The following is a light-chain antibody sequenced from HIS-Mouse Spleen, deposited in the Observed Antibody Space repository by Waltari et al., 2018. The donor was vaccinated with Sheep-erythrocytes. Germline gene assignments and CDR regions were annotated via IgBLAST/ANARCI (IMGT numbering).Light chain of an antibody. CDR1: SSNIGSNT. J-gene: IGLJ3*02. CDR3: GTWDSSLSAGRV. V-gene: IGLV1-44*01. Sequence: QSVLTQPPSASGTPGQRVTISCSGISSNIGSNTVNWYQQLPGTAPKLLIYSNNQRPSGVPDRFSGSKSGTSATLGITGLQTGDEADYYCGTWDSSLSAGRVFGGGTKLTVL. CDR2: SNN.